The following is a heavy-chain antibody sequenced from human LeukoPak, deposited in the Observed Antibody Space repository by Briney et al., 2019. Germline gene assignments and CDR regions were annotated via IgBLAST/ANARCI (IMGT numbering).Heavy chain of an antibody. CDR1: GGSISSYY. J-gene: IGHJ4*02. Sequence: SETLSLTCTVSGGSISSYYWSWTRQPPGKGLEWIGYIYYSGSTNYNPSLKSRVTISVDTSKNQFSLKLSSVTAADTAVYYCARDQTGYSSGWSSSGFDYWGQGTLVTVSS. V-gene: IGHV4-59*01. CDR2: IYYSGST. D-gene: IGHD6-19*01. CDR3: ARDQTGYSSGWSSSGFDY.